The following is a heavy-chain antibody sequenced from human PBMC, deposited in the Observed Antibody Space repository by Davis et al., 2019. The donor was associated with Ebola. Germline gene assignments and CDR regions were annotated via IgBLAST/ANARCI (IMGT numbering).Heavy chain of an antibody. D-gene: IGHD3-3*01. CDR1: GGTFSSYA. Sequence: SVKVSCKASGGTFSSYAISWVRQAPGQGLEWMGGIIPIFGTANYAQKFQGRVTITADESTSTAYMELSSLRSEDTAVYYCARVIFGVVSLRYYYYYMDVWGKGTTVTVSS. CDR3: ARVIFGVVSLRYYYYYMDV. J-gene: IGHJ6*03. CDR2: IIPIFGTA. V-gene: IGHV1-69*13.